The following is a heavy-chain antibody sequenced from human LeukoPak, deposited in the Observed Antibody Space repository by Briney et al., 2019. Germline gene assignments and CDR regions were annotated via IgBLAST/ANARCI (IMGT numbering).Heavy chain of an antibody. CDR2: ISSSDSTI. D-gene: IGHD2-2*01. CDR3: ARDPRGTSWDYYFDY. CDR1: GFTFSDYY. Sequence: GGSLRLSCAASGFTFSDYYMSWIRQAPGKGLEWVSYISSSDSTIYYADSVKGRFTISRDNAKNSLYLQMNSLRAEDTAVYYCARDPRGTSWDYYFDYWGQGTLVTVSS. V-gene: IGHV3-11*01. J-gene: IGHJ4*02.